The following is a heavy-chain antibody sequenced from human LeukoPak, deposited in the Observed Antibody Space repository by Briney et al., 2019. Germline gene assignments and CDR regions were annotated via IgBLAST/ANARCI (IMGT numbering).Heavy chain of an antibody. CDR1: GYTFTIYA. V-gene: IGHV1-18*04. D-gene: IGHD3-10*01. J-gene: IGHJ4*02. CDR3: ARGWFGELYPTTYYFDY. CDR2: ISAYNGNT. Sequence: ASVKVSCKASGYTFTIYAISWVRQAPGQGLEWIGWISAYNGNTNYAQKLQGRVTITTDTSTSTAYMELRSVRSDDTAVYYCARGWFGELYPTTYYFDYWGQGALVTVSS.